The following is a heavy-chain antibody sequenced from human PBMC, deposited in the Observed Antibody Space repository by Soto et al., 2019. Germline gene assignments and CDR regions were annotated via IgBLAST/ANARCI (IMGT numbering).Heavy chain of an antibody. CDR3: ARAGRAVADYYFDY. D-gene: IGHD6-19*01. Sequence: PSETLSLTCTVSGGSISSYYWSWIRQPPGKGLEWIGYIYYSGSTNYNPSLKSRVTISVDTSKNQFSLKLSSVTAADTAVYYCARAGRAVADYYFDYWGQGTLVTVSS. V-gene: IGHV4-59*01. J-gene: IGHJ4*02. CDR2: IYYSGST. CDR1: GGSISSYY.